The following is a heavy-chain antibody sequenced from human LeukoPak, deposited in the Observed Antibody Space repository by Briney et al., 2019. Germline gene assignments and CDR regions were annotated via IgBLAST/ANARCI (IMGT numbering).Heavy chain of an antibody. Sequence: TGGSLRLSCAASGFTFSSYGMHWVRQAPGKGLEWVAFIRYDGSNKYYADSVKGRFTISRDNSKNTLYLQMNSLRAEDTAVYYCAKVVGFGGKNYYFDYWGQGTLVTVSS. V-gene: IGHV3-30*02. D-gene: IGHD2-15*01. J-gene: IGHJ4*02. CDR2: IRYDGSNK. CDR3: AKVVGFGGKNYYFDY. CDR1: GFTFSSYG.